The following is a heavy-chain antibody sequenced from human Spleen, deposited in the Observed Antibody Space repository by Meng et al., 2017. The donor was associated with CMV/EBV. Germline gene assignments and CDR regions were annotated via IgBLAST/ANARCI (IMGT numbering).Heavy chain of an antibody. D-gene: IGHD3-10*01. Sequence: SGAASSGGSYWSWVLQPPWQGLEWIGEVYHSGTTNSNSSLKSRITISVDKSKNRFSLRLSSVTAADTAVYFCARPSGLLTNWYFDVWGRGTLVTVSS. CDR1: GAASSGGSY. CDR2: VYHSGTT. J-gene: IGHJ2*01. V-gene: IGHV4-4*01. CDR3: ARPSGLLTNWYFDV.